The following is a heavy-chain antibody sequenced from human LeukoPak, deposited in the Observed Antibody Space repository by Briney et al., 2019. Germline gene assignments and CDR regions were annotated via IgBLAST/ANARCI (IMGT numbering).Heavy chain of an antibody. CDR1: GFTFSSYA. CDR2: ISSSGANT. D-gene: IGHD2-21*02. Sequence: QPGGSLRLSCAASGFTFSSYAMSWVRQAPGKGLEWVSSISSSGANTYYADSVKGRFTISRDNSKNTLYLQMSSLRVEDTAVYYYAKRDRPCSGDCSAPYYFDYWGQGTLVTVSS. CDR3: AKRDRPCSGDCSAPYYFDY. V-gene: IGHV3-23*01. J-gene: IGHJ4*02.